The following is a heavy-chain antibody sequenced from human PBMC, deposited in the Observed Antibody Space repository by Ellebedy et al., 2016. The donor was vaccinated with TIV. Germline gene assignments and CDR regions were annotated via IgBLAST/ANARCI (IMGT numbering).Heavy chain of an antibody. CDR1: GFTFSRNA. Sequence: GGSLRLSCAATGFTFSRNAMSWVRQAPGKGLEWVSGISGSGGRTYYADSVKGRFTISRDNFRSTIYLQMDSLTPEDTAVYYCARDVTSQGPGRGWFDPWGQGTLVTVSS. D-gene: IGHD3-10*01. J-gene: IGHJ5*02. CDR3: ARDVTSQGPGRGWFDP. CDR2: ISGSGGRT. V-gene: IGHV3-23*01.